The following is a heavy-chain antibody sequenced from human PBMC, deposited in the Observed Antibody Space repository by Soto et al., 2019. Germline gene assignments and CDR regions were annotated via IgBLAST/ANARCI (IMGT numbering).Heavy chain of an antibody. CDR1: GYTFTSYG. Sequence: QVQLVQSGAEVKKPGASVKVSCKASGYTFTSYGISWVRQAPGQGLEWMGWISAYNGNTNYAQKLQGRVTMTTDTSTSTAYVELRSLRSDDTAVYYCATYSRYYYDSSGYYYPDYWGQGTLVTVSS. CDR2: ISAYNGNT. V-gene: IGHV1-18*01. J-gene: IGHJ4*02. D-gene: IGHD3-22*01. CDR3: ATYSRYYYDSSGYYYPDY.